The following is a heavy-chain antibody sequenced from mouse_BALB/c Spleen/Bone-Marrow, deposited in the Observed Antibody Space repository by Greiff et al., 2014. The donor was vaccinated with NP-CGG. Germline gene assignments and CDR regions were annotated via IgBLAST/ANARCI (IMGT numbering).Heavy chain of an antibody. J-gene: IGHJ2*01. V-gene: IGHV1-80*01. CDR2: IYPGDGDT. CDR3: ARKYGDY. D-gene: IGHD2-10*02. Sequence: QVQLKESGAELVRPGSSVKISCKASGYVFSSYWMNWAKQRPGQGLEWIGQIYPGDGDTNYNGKFKGKATLTADKSSSTAYMQLSSLTSEDSAVYFCARKYGDYWGQGTTLTVSS. CDR1: GYVFSSYW.